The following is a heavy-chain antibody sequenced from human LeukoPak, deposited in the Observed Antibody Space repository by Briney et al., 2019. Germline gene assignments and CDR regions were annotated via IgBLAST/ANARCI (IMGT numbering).Heavy chain of an antibody. Sequence: GGSLRLSCAASGFTFSDYYMSWVRQAPGKGLEWVGFIRSKAYGGTTEYAASVKGRFTISRDDSKSIAYLQMNSLKTEDTAVYYCTRGAAAGSDYWGQGTLVTVSS. CDR3: TRGAAAGSDY. V-gene: IGHV3-49*04. CDR1: GFTFSDYY. CDR2: IRSKAYGGTT. J-gene: IGHJ4*02. D-gene: IGHD6-13*01.